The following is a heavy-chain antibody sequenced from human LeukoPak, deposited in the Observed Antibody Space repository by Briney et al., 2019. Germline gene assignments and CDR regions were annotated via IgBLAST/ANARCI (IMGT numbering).Heavy chain of an antibody. D-gene: IGHD3-3*01. V-gene: IGHV3-11*01. CDR3: ARDSHDFWSGYTPMDV. Sequence: GGSLRLSCAASGFTFSDYYMSWIRQAPGKGLEWVSYISSSGSTIYYADSVKGRFTISRDNAKNSLYLQMNSLRAEDTALYHCARDSHDFWSGYTPMDVWGKGTTVTVSS. CDR1: GFTFSDYY. J-gene: IGHJ6*03. CDR2: ISSSGSTI.